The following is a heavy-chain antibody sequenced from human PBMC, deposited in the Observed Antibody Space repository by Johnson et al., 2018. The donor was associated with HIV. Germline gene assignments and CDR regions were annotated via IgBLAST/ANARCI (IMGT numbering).Heavy chain of an antibody. CDR3: ARGRITMIVVDLRGGGFDI. D-gene: IGHD3-22*01. CDR1: GFNFSDYG. Sequence: QVQLVESGGGLIQPGGSLRLSCAASGFNFSDYGMHWVRQAPGKGLEWVAVISFDGSNEYYADSVKGRFTISRDNSKNTLYLQMNSLRVEDTAVYYCARGRITMIVVDLRGGGFDIWGQGTMVTVSS. J-gene: IGHJ3*02. CDR2: ISFDGSNE. V-gene: IGHV3-30*04.